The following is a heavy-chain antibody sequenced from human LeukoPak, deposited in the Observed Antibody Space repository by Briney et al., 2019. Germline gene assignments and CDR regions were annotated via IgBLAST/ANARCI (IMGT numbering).Heavy chain of an antibody. D-gene: IGHD3-16*01. CDR3: AKVAGPVYYYSMDV. V-gene: IGHV3-30*02. Sequence: GGSLRLSCEVSGFTFRNYAMHWVRQVPGKGLDWVAFIRSDATNTYHADSVRGRFTISRDNSKNTLFLQMNKLRPEDTALYYCAKVAGPVYYYSMDVWGNGTTVIVSS. CDR2: IRSDATNT. J-gene: IGHJ6*03. CDR1: GFTFRNYA.